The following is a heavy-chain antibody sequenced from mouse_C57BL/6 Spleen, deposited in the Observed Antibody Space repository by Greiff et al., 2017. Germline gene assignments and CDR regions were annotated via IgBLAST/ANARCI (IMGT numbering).Heavy chain of an antibody. D-gene: IGHD2-3*01. V-gene: IGHV1-64*01. CDR1: GYTFTSYW. J-gene: IGHJ2*01. CDR2: IHPNSGST. Sequence: QVQLQQPGAELVKPGASVKLSCKASGYTFTSYWMHWVKQRPGQGLEWIGMIHPNSGSTNYNEKFKSKATLTVDKSSSTAYMQLSSLTSEDSAVYYCAREWVYDGYYFDYWGQGTTRTVSS. CDR3: AREWVYDGYYFDY.